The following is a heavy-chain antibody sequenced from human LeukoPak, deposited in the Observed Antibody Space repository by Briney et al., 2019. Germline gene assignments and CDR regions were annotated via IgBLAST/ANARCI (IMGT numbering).Heavy chain of an antibody. CDR2: IYSGGTT. Sequence: GGSLRLSCAAPGFSVSSSYMSWGRQTPGRGLEWVSTIYSGGTTHYPDSLKGRFTISRDTSKNALYLQMNSLRAEDTAVYYCARGGGIGYYAYWGLGTLVTVSS. CDR1: GFSVSSSY. J-gene: IGHJ4*02. CDR3: ARGGGIGYYAY. V-gene: IGHV3-66*01. D-gene: IGHD3-22*01.